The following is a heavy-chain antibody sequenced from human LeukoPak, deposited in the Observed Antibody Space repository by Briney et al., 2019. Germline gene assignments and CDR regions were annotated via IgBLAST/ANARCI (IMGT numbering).Heavy chain of an antibody. V-gene: IGHV3-21*01. CDR3: AREIVVVPAAMFDY. J-gene: IGHJ4*02. CDR1: GFTFSSYS. Sequence: GGSLRLSCAASGFTFSSYSMNWVRQAPGKGLEWVSSISSSSSYIYYADSVKGRFTISRDNAKNSLYLQMNSLRAEDTAVYYCAREIVVVPAAMFDYWGREPWSPSPQ. CDR2: ISSSSSYI. D-gene: IGHD2-2*01.